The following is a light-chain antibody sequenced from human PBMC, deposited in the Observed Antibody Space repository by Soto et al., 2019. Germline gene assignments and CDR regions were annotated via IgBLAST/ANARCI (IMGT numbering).Light chain of an antibody. CDR1: SSDVGGYNY. V-gene: IGLV2-14*01. CDR3: SSYTSSSTRV. J-gene: IGLJ3*02. CDR2: EVS. Sequence: QSALTQPASVSGSPGQSITISCTGTSSDVGGYNYVSWYQQHPGKAPKLMIYEVSNRPSGVSNRFSGSKSGNTASLIISGHQAEDEADYYCSSYTSSSTRVFGGGTKLTVL.